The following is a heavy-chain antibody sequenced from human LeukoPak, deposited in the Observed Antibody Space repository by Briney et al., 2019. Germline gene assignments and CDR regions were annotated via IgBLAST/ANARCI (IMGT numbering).Heavy chain of an antibody. V-gene: IGHV3-48*03. CDR1: GFTFSSYD. CDR2: ISSGGSTT. Sequence: GGSLRLSCAASGFTFSSYDMYWVRQAPGKGLEWVSYISSGGSTTHYGDSVKGRFTSSRDNAKNSLYLQMNSLRAEDTAVYYCARELEIAVAGTLGYWGQGTLVTVSS. CDR3: ARELEIAVAGTLGY. D-gene: IGHD6-19*01. J-gene: IGHJ4*02.